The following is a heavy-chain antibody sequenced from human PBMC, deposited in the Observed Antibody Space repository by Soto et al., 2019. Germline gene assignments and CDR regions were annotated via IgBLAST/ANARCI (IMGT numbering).Heavy chain of an antibody. Sequence: EVQLLESGGGLVQPGGSLRLSCAASGFTFSSYAMSWVRQAPGKGLEWVSAISGSGGSTYYADSVKGRFTISRDNSKNTLYLQMNSLRAEDTAVYYCAKDHYYDGGSGSYVWDYWGQGTLVTVSS. D-gene: IGHD1-26*01. J-gene: IGHJ4*02. CDR3: AKDHYYDGGSGSYVWDY. CDR1: GFTFSSYA. CDR2: ISGSGGST. V-gene: IGHV3-23*01.